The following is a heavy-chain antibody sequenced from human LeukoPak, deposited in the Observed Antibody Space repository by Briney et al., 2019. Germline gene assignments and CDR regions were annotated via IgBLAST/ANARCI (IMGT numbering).Heavy chain of an antibody. CDR3: AREPSSGYYLEHYYMDV. CDR1: GYTFTGYY. Sequence: ASVKVSCKASGYTFTGYYMHWVRQAPGQGLEWMGWINPNSGGTNYAQKFQGRVTMTRDTSISTAYMELSRLRSDDTAVYYCAREPSSGYYLEHYYMDVWGKGTTVTISS. CDR2: INPNSGGT. V-gene: IGHV1-2*02. J-gene: IGHJ6*03. D-gene: IGHD3-22*01.